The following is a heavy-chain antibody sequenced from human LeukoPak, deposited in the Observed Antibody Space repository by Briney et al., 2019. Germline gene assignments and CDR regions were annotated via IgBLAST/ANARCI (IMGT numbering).Heavy chain of an antibody. CDR2: IKGNTNGGTT. D-gene: IGHD7-27*01. CDR3: TTEYWGSNY. CDR1: GFRFSSAW. Sequence: GALGLSRGGSGFRFSSAWMEWVRQAPGKGLEWVGLIKGNTNGGTTAYAAPVKGRFTISRDDSKNTLYLQMDSLKTEDTGVYYCTTEYWGSNYWGQGTLVTVSS. J-gene: IGHJ4*02. V-gene: IGHV3-15*07.